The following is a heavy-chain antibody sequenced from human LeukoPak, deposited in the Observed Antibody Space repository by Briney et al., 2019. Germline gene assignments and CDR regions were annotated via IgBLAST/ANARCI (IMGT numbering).Heavy chain of an antibody. Sequence: PGGSLRLSCTASGFTFSTYEMNWVRQAPGKGLEWISYISGSGSSIFYAGSLQGRFTVSRDNAKNSVYLQMNSLRAEDTAVYYCAREGGFGYDDAFDTWGHGTTVTVSS. CDR1: GFTFSTYE. J-gene: IGHJ3*02. CDR3: AREGGFGYDDAFDT. V-gene: IGHV3-48*03. D-gene: IGHD3-16*02. CDR2: ISGSGSSI.